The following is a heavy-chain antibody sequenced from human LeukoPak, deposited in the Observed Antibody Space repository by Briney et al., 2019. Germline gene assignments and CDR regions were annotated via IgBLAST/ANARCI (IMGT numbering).Heavy chain of an antibody. CDR3: ARDNHSSGWYPPYFDY. J-gene: IGHJ4*02. CDR2: INHVGST. D-gene: IGHD6-19*01. Sequence: SETLSLTCAVYGGSFSGYYWSWIRQPPGKGLEWIGEINHVGSTNYNPSLKSRVTISVDTSKNQFSLKLSSVTAADTAVYYCARDNHSSGWYPPYFDYWGQGTLVTVSS. CDR1: GGSFSGYY. V-gene: IGHV4-34*01.